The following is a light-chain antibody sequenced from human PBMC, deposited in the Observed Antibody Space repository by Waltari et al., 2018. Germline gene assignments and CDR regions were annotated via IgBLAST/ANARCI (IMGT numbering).Light chain of an antibody. CDR2: DTS. CDR3: HQRSDWGT. CDR1: QSISNY. J-gene: IGKJ4*01. V-gene: IGKV3-11*01. Sequence: EIVLKQSPATLSLSPGERATLSCRASQSISNYLAWYQQKRGQAPRLLLYDTSNRATGIPARFSGSGSGTEFTLTISSLEPEDFAVYYCHQRSDWGTFGGGTKVEI.